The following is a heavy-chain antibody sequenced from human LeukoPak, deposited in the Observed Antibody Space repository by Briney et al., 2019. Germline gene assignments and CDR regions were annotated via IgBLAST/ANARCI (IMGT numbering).Heavy chain of an antibody. CDR1: GFTFSSYA. J-gene: IGHJ4*02. CDR2: ISGSGGST. D-gene: IGHD1-1*01. CDR3: AKCPTGTGAYYFDY. V-gene: IGHV3-23*01. Sequence: GWSLRLSCAASGFTFSSYAMSWVRQAPGKGLEWVSAISGSGGSTYYADSVKGRFTISRDNSKNTLYLQMNSLRAEDTAVYYCAKCPTGTGAYYFDYWGQGTLVTVSS.